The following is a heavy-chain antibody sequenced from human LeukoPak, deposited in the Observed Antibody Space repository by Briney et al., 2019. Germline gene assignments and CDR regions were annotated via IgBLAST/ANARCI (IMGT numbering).Heavy chain of an antibody. J-gene: IGHJ4*02. CDR1: GFTFGSYA. CDR3: AKETGNWGSSYDY. CDR2: ISAVGSNI. D-gene: IGHD7-27*01. Sequence: PGGSLRLSCAASGFTFGSYAMTWVRQAPGKGLEWVSSISAVGSNIQYADSVKGRFTISRDNYKTTLYLQMNSLSAEDTAVHYCAKETGNWGSSYDYWGQGTLVTVSS. V-gene: IGHV3-23*01.